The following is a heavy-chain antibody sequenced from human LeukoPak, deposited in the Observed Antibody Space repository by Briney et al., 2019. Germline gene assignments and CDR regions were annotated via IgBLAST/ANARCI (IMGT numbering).Heavy chain of an antibody. CDR2: IYYSGST. CDR3: ARGEGAMAFDY. Sequence: SETLSLTCTVSGDSISSSSYYWGWIRQPPGKGLEWIGSIYYSGSTYYNPSLKSRVTISVDTSKNQFSLKLSSVTAADTAVYYCARGEGAMAFDYWGQGALVTVSS. J-gene: IGHJ4*02. V-gene: IGHV4-39*07. CDR1: GDSISSSSYY. D-gene: IGHD1-26*01.